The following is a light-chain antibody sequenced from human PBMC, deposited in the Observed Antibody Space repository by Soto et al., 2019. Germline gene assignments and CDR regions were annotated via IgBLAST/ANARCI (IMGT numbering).Light chain of an antibody. J-gene: IGLJ2*01. V-gene: IGLV2-14*03. CDR3: SSYTSTNTVA. CDR2: DVT. CDR1: SSDIGGYNF. Sequence: QSALTQPASVSGSPGQSITISCTGTSSDIGGYNFVSWYQQHPGKAPKLMFYDVTNRPSGVSNRFSGSKSGNTASLTISGLQAEDEAVYYCSSYTSTNTVAFGGGTKLTVL.